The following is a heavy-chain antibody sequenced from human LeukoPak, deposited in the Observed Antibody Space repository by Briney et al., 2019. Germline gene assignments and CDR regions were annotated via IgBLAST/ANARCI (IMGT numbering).Heavy chain of an antibody. CDR2: INPNSGGT. V-gene: IGHV1-2*02. D-gene: IGHD1-26*01. Sequence: ASVKVSCKASGYTFTSYYMHWVRQAPGQGLEWMGWINPNSGGTNYAQKFQGRVTMTRDTSISTAYMELSRLRSDDTAVYYCARERGSFIYFDYWGQGTLVTVPS. J-gene: IGHJ4*02. CDR1: GYTFTSYY. CDR3: ARERGSFIYFDY.